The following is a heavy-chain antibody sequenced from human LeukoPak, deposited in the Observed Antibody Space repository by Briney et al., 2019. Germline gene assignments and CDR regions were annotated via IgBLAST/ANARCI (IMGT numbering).Heavy chain of an antibody. CDR2: IYYSGST. CDR1: GCTIRSYY. J-gene: IGHJ4*02. D-gene: IGHD7-27*01. V-gene: IGHV4-59*08. CDR3: ASSMYMGNFDY. Sequence: PSETLSLTCTVSGCTIRSYYWSWIRQPPGKGLEWIGYIYYSGSTNYNPSLKSRVTISVDTSKNQFSLKLSSVTAADTAVYYCASSMYMGNFDYWGQGTLVTVSS.